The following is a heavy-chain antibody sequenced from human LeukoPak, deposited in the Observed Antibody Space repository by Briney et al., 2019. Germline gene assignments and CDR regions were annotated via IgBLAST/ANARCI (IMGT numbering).Heavy chain of an antibody. CDR3: ARGGIRFDP. V-gene: IGHV4-59*01. J-gene: IGHJ5*02. CDR2: NYYSGST. D-gene: IGHD2-15*01. Sequence: SETLSLTCTVSGGSISSYYWSWIRQPPGKGLEWIGYNYYSGSTNYNPSLKSRVTISVDTSKNQFSLKLSSVTAADTAVYYCARGGIRFDPWGQGTLVTVSS. CDR1: GGSISSYY.